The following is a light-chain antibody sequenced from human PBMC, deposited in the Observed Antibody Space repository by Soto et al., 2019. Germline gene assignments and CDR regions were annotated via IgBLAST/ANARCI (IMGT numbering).Light chain of an antibody. CDR3: QQYGLYWT. V-gene: IGKV1-5*03. J-gene: IGKJ1*01. Sequence: DIQMTQSPSTLSASVGDTVTITCRASQSISSWLARYQQKPGKAPKLLIYKASSLESGVPSRFSGSGSGTEFTLTITSLQPDDFASYYCQQYGLYWTFGQGTKVEIK. CDR2: KAS. CDR1: QSISSW.